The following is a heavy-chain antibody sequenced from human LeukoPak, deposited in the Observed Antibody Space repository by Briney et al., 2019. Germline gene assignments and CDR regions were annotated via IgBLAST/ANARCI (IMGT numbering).Heavy chain of an antibody. V-gene: IGHV4-59*01. J-gene: IGHJ3*02. CDR2: IYYSGST. D-gene: IGHD1-7*01. CDR1: GGSFSGYY. CDR3: ASPWNYDDAFDI. Sequence: SETLSLTCAVYGGSFSGYYWSWIRQPPGKGLEWIGYIYYSGSTNYNPSLKSRVTISVDTSKNQFSLKLSSVTAADTAVYYCASPWNYDDAFDIWGQGTMVTVSS.